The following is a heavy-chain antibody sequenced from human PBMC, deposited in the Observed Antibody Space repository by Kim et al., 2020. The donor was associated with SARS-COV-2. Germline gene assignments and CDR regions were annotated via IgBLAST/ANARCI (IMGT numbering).Heavy chain of an antibody. CDR1: GVNFNIQY. V-gene: IGHV3-11*03. Sequence: GGSLRLSCAASGVNFNIQYMSWVRQAPGKGLVFLSYISGSGDYTNSADSVKGRFTISRDNAKKIVYLHMNSLRAEDTAIYYCATVHFFTLNNWGQGTPVT. CDR2: ISGSGDYT. J-gene: IGHJ4*02. D-gene: IGHD3-3*02. CDR3: ATVHFFTLNN.